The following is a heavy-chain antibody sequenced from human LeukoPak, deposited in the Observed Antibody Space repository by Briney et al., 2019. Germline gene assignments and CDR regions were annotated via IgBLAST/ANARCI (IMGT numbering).Heavy chain of an antibody. Sequence: GGSLRLSCTASGFTFSNYAMNWVRRAPGKGLEWVSAISGSGSNTYYADSAKDRFTISRDNSKNSLYLQMNSLRAKDTAVYYCAKSQREACCYGMDVWGQGTTVTVS. CDR3: AKSQREACCYGMDV. V-gene: IGHV3-23*01. CDR1: GFTFSNYA. J-gene: IGHJ6*02. CDR2: ISGSGSNT. D-gene: IGHD1-26*01.